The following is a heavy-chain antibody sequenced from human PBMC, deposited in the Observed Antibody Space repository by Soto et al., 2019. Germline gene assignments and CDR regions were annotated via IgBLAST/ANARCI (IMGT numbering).Heavy chain of an antibody. CDR2: ISSNGGST. CDR1: GFTFSSYA. J-gene: IGHJ6*03. D-gene: IGHD2-15*01. CDR3: ASGWRWDLLVSRPYYVDV. Sequence: PGGSLRLSCSASGFTFSSYAMHWVRQAPGKGLEYVSAISSNGGSTYYADSVKGRFTISRDNSKNTLYLQMSSLRAEDTAVYYCASGWRWDLLVSRPYYVDVWGAGTTVTVSS. V-gene: IGHV3-64D*08.